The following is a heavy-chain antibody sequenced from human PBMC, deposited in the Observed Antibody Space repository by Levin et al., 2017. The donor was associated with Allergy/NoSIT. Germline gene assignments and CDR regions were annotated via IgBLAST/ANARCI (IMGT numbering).Heavy chain of an antibody. CDR2: IRSRAYGGTS. CDR3: TRDHFRPGDYFDY. CDR1: GFTFGDYA. Sequence: GGSLRLSCATSGFTFGDYAMNWFRQAPGKELEGVGFIRSRAYGGTSEYASSVKGRFSISREDSKSIAYLQMNSLKTEDTAVYFCTRDHFRPGDYFDYWGQGTLVTVSS. V-gene: IGHV3-49*03. J-gene: IGHJ4*02. D-gene: IGHD3-3*02.